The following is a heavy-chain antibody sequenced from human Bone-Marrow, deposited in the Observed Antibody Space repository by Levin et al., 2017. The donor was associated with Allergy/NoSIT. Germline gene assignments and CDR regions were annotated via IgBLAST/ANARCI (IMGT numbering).Heavy chain of an antibody. CDR2: INEDGTHK. V-gene: IGHV3-7*01. D-gene: IGHD2/OR15-2a*01. CDR1: GFTLSSYF. CDR3: ARVSWSGESYF. Sequence: GGSLRLSCAASGFTLSSYFMSWVRQAPGKGLEWVANINEDGTHKYYVDSVKGRFTISRDNTKNSVYLQMSSLRVEDTAVYYCARVSWSGESYFWGQGTLVTVSS. J-gene: IGHJ4*02.